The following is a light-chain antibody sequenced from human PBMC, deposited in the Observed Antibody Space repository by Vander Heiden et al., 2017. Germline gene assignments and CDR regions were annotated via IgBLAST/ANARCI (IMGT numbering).Light chain of an antibody. V-gene: IGKV1-39*01. CDR1: QSISSY. CDR2: AAS. J-gene: IGKJ5*01. Sequence: DIQLTQSPSSLSASVGDRVTITYRASQSISSYLNWYQQKPGKAPKLLIYAASSWQSGVPSRFSGSGSGTDFTLTISSLQPEDFATYYCQQSDSTPITFGPGTQLEIK. CDR3: QQSDSTPIT.